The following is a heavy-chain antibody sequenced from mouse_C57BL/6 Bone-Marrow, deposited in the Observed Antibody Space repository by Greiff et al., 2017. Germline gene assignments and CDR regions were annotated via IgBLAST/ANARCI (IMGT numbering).Heavy chain of an antibody. D-gene: IGHD6-1*01. Sequence: VQLLESGPGLVAPSQSLSITCTVSGFSLTSYGVDWVRQPPGQGLEWLGVIWGGGSTNNNSALMSRLSISKDNSKSQIFGKMNSLHTDDTAMYYCASKCLDAMDYWGQGTSVTVSS. CDR3: ASKCLDAMDY. V-gene: IGHV2-9*01. J-gene: IGHJ4*01. CDR1: GFSLTSYG. CDR2: IWGGGST.